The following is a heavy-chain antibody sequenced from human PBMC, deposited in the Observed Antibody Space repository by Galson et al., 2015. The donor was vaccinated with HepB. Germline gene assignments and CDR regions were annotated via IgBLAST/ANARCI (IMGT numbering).Heavy chain of an antibody. CDR2: IRFDGNNQ. V-gene: IGHV3-30*02. D-gene: IGHD6-19*01. Sequence: SLRLSCAASGFSFSAFGMQWVRQAPGKGLEWVAFIRFDGNNQYYTDSVKGRFTISRDDSSNTLYLQMNSLRAEDTALYFCAKPSSGSGWSHFDYWGQGTLVTVSS. J-gene: IGHJ4*02. CDR1: GFSFSAFG. CDR3: AKPSSGSGWSHFDY.